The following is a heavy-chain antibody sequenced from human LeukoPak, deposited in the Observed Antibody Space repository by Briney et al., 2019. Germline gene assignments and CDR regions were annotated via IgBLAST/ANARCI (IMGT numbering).Heavy chain of an antibody. CDR1: GYTLSEVA. CDR3: AADPNAYNNFVH. Sequence: ASVKVSCKVSGYTLSEVAIHWGRLVPGKGRERMGGFDPEIDEKIYAQKCRDRVTTTEATSSDTHYIELNSLRYEDTAIYFCAADPNAYNNFVHWGKGTIVTVSP. CDR2: FDPEIDEK. J-gene: IGHJ5*02. V-gene: IGHV1-24*01. D-gene: IGHD2-8*01.